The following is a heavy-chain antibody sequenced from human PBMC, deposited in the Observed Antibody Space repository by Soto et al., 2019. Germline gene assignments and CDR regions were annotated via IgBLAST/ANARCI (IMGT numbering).Heavy chain of an antibody. CDR3: ARAVLTGTLPFGY. CDR2: IYYSGST. CDR1: DGSSSNYY. J-gene: IGHJ4*02. V-gene: IGHV4-59*01. Sequence: SVADGSSSNYYWSRIRQPTGKGLEWIGYIYYSGSTNYNPSLQSRVTISVDTSKNQFSLKLSSVTAADTAVFSCARAVLTGTLPFGYRGQGTLLTVSS.